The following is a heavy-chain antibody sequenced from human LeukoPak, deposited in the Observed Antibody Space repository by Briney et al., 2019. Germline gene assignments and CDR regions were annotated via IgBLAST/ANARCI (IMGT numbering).Heavy chain of an antibody. Sequence: ASVKVSCKASGYTFTSYAISWVRQAPGQGLEWMGWISGYNGNTNYVQKLQGRVTMTTDTSTSTAYIELRSLRSDDTAVYYCARDREYSSSSSAFDIWGQGTMVTVSS. CDR3: ARDREYSSSSSAFDI. CDR1: GYTFTSYA. J-gene: IGHJ3*02. V-gene: IGHV1-18*01. CDR2: ISGYNGNT. D-gene: IGHD6-6*01.